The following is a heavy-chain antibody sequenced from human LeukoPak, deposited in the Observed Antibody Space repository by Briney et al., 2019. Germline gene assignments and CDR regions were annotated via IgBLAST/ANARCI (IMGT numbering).Heavy chain of an antibody. J-gene: IGHJ3*02. CDR3: ARINSGRHLGDACDI. D-gene: IGHD1-26*01. Sequence: GGSLRLSCAASGFTFSSYSMNWVRQAPGKGLEWVSYISSSSSTIYYADSVKGRFTISRDNAKNSLYLQMNSLRAEDTAVYYCARINSGRHLGDACDIWGQGTTVTVSS. CDR2: ISSSSSTI. V-gene: IGHV3-48*01. CDR1: GFTFSSYS.